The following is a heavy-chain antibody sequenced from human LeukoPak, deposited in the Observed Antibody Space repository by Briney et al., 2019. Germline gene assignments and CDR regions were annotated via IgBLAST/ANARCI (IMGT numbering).Heavy chain of an antibody. Sequence: GGSLRLSCAASGFTFSSYGMHWVRQAPGKGLEWVAVISYDGSNKYYADSVKGRFTISRDNSKNTLYLQMNNLRAEDTAVYYCATPLTGLHHWGQGILVAVSP. CDR3: ATPLTGLHH. CDR2: ISYDGSNK. CDR1: GFTFSSYG. J-gene: IGHJ4*02. V-gene: IGHV3-30*03. D-gene: IGHD1-14*01.